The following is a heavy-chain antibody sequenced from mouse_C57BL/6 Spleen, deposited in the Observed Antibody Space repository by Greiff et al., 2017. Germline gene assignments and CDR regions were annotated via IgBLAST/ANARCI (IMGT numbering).Heavy chain of an antibody. D-gene: IGHD2-3*01. CDR3: ARSESYDDYSWFAY. CDR2: IDPSNSDT. Sequence: QVQLQQPGAELVKPGASVKLSCKASGYTFTSYWMHWVKQRPGQGLEWIGEIDPSNSDTNYNQKFKGKSTLTVDKSSSTAYMQLSSLTSEDSAVYYCARSESYDDYSWFAYWGQGTLVTVSA. J-gene: IGHJ3*01. CDR1: GYTFTSYW. V-gene: IGHV1-69*01.